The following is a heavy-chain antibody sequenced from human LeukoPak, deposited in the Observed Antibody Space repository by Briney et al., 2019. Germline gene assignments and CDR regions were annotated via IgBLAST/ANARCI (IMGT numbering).Heavy chain of an antibody. J-gene: IGHJ4*02. CDR2: IYYSGST. CDR3: ARVLRAVAGTWRDY. CDR1: GGSISSSSYY. Sequence: SETLSLTCTVSGGSISSSSYYWGWIRQPPGKGLEWIGSIYYSGSTYYNPSLKSRVTISVDTSKNQFSLKLSSVTAADTAVYYCARVLRAVAGTWRDYWGQGTLVTVSS. V-gene: IGHV4-39*01. D-gene: IGHD6-19*01.